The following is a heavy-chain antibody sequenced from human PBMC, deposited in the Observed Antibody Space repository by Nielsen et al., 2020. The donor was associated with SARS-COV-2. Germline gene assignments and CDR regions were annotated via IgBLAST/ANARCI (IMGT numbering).Heavy chain of an antibody. CDR2: VYYSGST. D-gene: IGHD3-16*01. CDR1: GFSLSTSGMC. CDR3: ARARVLDVGPTFSTYFDY. J-gene: IGHJ4*02. V-gene: IGHV4-61*08. Sequence: SGPTLVKPTQTLTLTCTFSGFSLSTSGMCVSWIRQPPGKGLEWIGFVYYSGSTNYNSSLKSRITMSVDTSKNQFSLKLRSVTAADTAVYYCARARVLDVGPTFSTYFDYWGLGTLVTVSS.